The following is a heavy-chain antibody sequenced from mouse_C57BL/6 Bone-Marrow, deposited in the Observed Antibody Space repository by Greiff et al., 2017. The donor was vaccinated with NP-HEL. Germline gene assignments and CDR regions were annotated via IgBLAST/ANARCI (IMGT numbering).Heavy chain of an antibody. Sequence: QVQLQQPGTELVKPGASVKLSCKASGYTFTSYWMHWVKQRPGQGLEWIGNINPSNGGTNYTAKFTSKATLTVDTSSSTAYMQLSSLTSEDSAVYYCASDVGTVVAHFDYWGQGTTLTVSS. CDR2: INPSNGGT. CDR1: GYTFTSYW. J-gene: IGHJ2*01. CDR3: ASDVGTVVAHFDY. D-gene: IGHD1-1*01. V-gene: IGHV1-53*01.